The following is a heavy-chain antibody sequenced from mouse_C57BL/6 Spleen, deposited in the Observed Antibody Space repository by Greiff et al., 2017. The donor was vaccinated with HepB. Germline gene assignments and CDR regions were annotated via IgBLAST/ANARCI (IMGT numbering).Heavy chain of an antibody. V-gene: IGHV5-16*01. Sequence: DVMLVESEGGLVQPGSSMKLSCTASGFTFSDYYMAWVRQVPEKGLEWVANINYDGSSTYYLDSLKSRFIISRDNAKNILYLQMSSLKSEDTATYYCARQGVDYAMDYWGQGTSVTVSS. CDR2: INYDGSST. CDR1: GFTFSDYY. CDR3: ARQGVDYAMDY. J-gene: IGHJ4*01. D-gene: IGHD3-3*01.